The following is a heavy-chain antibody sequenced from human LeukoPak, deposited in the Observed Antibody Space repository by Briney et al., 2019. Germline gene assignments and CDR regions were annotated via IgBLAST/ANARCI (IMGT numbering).Heavy chain of an antibody. J-gene: IGHJ4*02. CDR3: AREKIRSGSYELDY. CDR1: GFTFSSYS. CDR2: ISNSGSTI. Sequence: GALRLSCAASGFTFSSYSMNWVRQAPGKGLEWVSYISNSGSTIYYGDSVKGRFTISRDNAKNSLYLQMNSLRAEDTAVYYCAREKIRSGSYELDYWGQGTLVTVSS. D-gene: IGHD3-10*01. V-gene: IGHV3-48*04.